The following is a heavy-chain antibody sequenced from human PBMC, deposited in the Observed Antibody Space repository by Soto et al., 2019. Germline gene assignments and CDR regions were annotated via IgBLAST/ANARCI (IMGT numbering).Heavy chain of an antibody. CDR2: INPNSGGT. J-gene: IGHJ6*03. CDR1: GYTFTGYY. Sequence: ASVKVSCKASGYTFTGYYMHWVRQAPGQGLEWMGWINPNSGGTNYAQKFQGWVTMTGDTSISTAFMELSRLRSDDTAVYYCARGGEGPQFYFYYMYVWGKGTTVTVSS. V-gene: IGHV1-2*04. CDR3: ARGGEGPQFYFYYMYV. D-gene: IGHD3-16*01.